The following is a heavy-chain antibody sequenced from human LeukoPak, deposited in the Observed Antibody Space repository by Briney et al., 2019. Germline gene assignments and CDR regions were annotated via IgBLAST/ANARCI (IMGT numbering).Heavy chain of an antibody. D-gene: IGHD6-25*01. J-gene: IGHJ4*02. CDR3: VRISTAAAGADY. CDR1: GFTFSDYW. CDR2: IKQDGSEK. Sequence: GGSLRLSCEGSGFTFSDYWMGWVRQAPGKGLEWVANIKQDGSEKYYVESVKGRFTISRDNTKNSLYLQMDSLTAEDTAVYYCVRISTAAAGADYWGQGTLVTVSS. V-gene: IGHV3-7*01.